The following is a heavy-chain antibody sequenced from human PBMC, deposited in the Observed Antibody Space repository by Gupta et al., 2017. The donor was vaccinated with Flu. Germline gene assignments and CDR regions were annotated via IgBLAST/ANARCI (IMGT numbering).Heavy chain of an antibody. V-gene: IGHV4-39*01. J-gene: IGHJ4*02. CDR2: IYYSGSP. D-gene: IGHD6-13*01. Sequence: GWIRQPPGKGLDWIGSIYYSGSPYYNPALKSRVTISVDTSKNQFSLKLSSVTAADTAVYYCARLGYSSSWVDSWGQGTLVTVSS. CDR3: ARLGYSSSWVDS.